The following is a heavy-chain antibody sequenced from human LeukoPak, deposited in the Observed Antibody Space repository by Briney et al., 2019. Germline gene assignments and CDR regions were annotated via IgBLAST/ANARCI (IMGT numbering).Heavy chain of an antibody. V-gene: IGHV4-34*01. D-gene: IGHD3-10*01. J-gene: IGHJ5*02. CDR3: ARRGRSRLQIQNWFDP. CDR2: IYHSGST. CDR1: GGSFSGDY. Sequence: SETLSLTCAFYGGSFSGDYWSGIRQRPGKGRGWVGEIYHSGSTNYNPSLKSRVTISVDTSNNQFPLQLSSVTAADTAVYYCARRGRSRLQIQNWFDPWGQGTLVTVSS.